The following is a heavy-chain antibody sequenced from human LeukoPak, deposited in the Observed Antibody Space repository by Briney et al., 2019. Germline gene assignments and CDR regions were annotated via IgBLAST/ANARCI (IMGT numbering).Heavy chain of an antibody. CDR1: GFTFSSFE. J-gene: IGHJ4*02. CDR2: ISSSGSTR. CDR3: ARDNYSGSRYFDY. D-gene: IGHD1-26*01. Sequence: GGSLRLSCAASGFTFSSFEMTWVRQAPGKGLEWISYISSSGSTRYYADSVKGRFTISRDNAKNSLYLQMDRLRAEDTAVYYCARDNYSGSRYFDYWGQGTLVTVSS. V-gene: IGHV3-48*03.